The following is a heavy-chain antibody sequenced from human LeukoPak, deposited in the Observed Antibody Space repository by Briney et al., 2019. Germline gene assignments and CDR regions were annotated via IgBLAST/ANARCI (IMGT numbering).Heavy chain of an antibody. V-gene: IGHV1-2*06. D-gene: IGHD6-13*01. CDR3: ASTYSSSWYGLDYFDY. Sequence: ASVKVSCIASGYTFTGYYLHWVRQAPGQGLEWMGRINPNSGDTNSPQNLQGRVTMTRDTSISTAYMELSSLRSDDTAVYYCASTYSSSWYGLDYFDYWGQGTLVTVSS. CDR1: GYTFTGYY. J-gene: IGHJ4*02. CDR2: INPNSGDT.